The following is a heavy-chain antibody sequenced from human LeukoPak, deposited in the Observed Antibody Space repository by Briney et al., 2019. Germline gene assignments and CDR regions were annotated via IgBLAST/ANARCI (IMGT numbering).Heavy chain of an antibody. CDR1: GYTFTSYD. V-gene: IGHV1-69*05. Sequence: SVKVSCKASGYTFTSYDINWVRQATGQGLEWMGGIIPIFGTANYAQKFQGRVTITTDESTSTAYMELSSLRSEDTAVYYCARTGYSSSGHYYYYMDVWGKGTTVTVSS. D-gene: IGHD6-6*01. J-gene: IGHJ6*03. CDR3: ARTGYSSSGHYYYYMDV. CDR2: IIPIFGTA.